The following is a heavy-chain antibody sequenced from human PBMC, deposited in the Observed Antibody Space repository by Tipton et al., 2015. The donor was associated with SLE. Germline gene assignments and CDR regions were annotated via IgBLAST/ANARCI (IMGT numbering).Heavy chain of an antibody. CDR3: ASYGVALDY. D-gene: IGHD3-3*01. CDR1: GGSISSYY. J-gene: IGHJ4*02. V-gene: IGHV4-59*01. CDR2: IYDSGST. Sequence: TLSLTCTVSGGSISSYYWSWIRQPPGKGLEWIGYIYDSGSTNYNPSLKSRVTISVDTSKNQFSLKLSSVTAADTAVYYCASYGVALDYWGQGTLVTVSS.